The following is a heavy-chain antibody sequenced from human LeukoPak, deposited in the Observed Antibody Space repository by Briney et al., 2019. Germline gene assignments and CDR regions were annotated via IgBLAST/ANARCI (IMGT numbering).Heavy chain of an antibody. J-gene: IGHJ1*01. D-gene: IGHD3-22*01. Sequence: SETLSLTCTVSDGSISSSYWGWIRQPPGKGLEWIGSIYYSGSTYQNPSLKSRVTISVDTSKKRFSLRLTAVTAADTAVYYCGRGPAFHYDTSGYYYSTEFFQNWGQGILVTVSS. CDR1: DGSISSSY. V-gene: IGHV4-39*07. CDR3: GRGPAFHYDTSGYYYSTEFFQN. CDR2: IYYSGST.